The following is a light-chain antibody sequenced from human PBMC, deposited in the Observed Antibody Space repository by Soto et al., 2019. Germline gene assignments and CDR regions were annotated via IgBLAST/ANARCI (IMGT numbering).Light chain of an antibody. V-gene: IGKV1-9*01. CDR3: QRLNFSPPA. CDR1: QGISNF. Sequence: DIQLTQSPSFLSASVGDGVTSTCRASQGISNFLAWYQQKPGNARKLLIYAASTLQSGVPSRFRGSGSGTDFTLTISSLQREAIGTYFCQRLNFSPPAFGPGTKVDIK. CDR2: AAS. J-gene: IGKJ3*01.